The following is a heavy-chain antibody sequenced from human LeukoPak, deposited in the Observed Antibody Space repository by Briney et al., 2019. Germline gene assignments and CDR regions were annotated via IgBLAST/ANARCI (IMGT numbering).Heavy chain of an antibody. CDR3: ASPSGSSNY. D-gene: IGHD1-26*01. CDR1: GFTVSSNY. V-gene: IGHV3-11*01. Sequence: GGSLRLSCAASGFTVSSNYMSWVRQAPGKGLEWVSYISSSGSTIYYADSVKGRFTISRDNAKNSLYLQMNSLRAEDTAVYYCASPSGSSNYWGQGTLVTVSS. CDR2: ISSSGSTI. J-gene: IGHJ4*02.